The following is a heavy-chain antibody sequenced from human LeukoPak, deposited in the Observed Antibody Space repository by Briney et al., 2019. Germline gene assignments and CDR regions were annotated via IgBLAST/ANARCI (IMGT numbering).Heavy chain of an antibody. J-gene: IGHJ4*02. CDR2: IYYSGST. Sequence: SETLSLTCTVSGGSISSSSYYWGWIRQPPGKGLEWIGSIYYSGSTYYNPSLKSRVTISVDKSKNQFSLKLSSVTAADTAVYYCASYDSSGYYAPFDYWGQGTLVTVSS. V-gene: IGHV4-39*07. D-gene: IGHD3-22*01. CDR1: GGSISSSSYY. CDR3: ASYDSSGYYAPFDY.